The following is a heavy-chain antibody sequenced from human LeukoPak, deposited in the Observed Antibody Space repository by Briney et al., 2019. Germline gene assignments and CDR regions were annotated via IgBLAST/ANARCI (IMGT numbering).Heavy chain of an antibody. J-gene: IGHJ4*02. CDR2: ISGYNGDT. V-gene: IGHV1-18*01. CDR1: GFPFSHHG. Sequence: ASVKVSCKTSGFPFSHHGITWVRQAPGQGLEWMGWISGYNGDTSYAQKFQGRVTLTTATSTSTAYMKLRSLISDDTAVYYCARDPTNTSGRYAYFDYWGQGTLVTVSS. D-gene: IGHD6-19*01. CDR3: ARDPTNTSGRYAYFDY.